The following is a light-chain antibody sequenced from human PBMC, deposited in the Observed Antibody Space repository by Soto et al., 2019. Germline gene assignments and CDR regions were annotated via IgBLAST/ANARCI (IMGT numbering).Light chain of an antibody. CDR3: QQLHVYPST. CDR1: QDINSY. J-gene: IGKJ4*01. Sequence: IQLTQSPSSLSASVGDRVTITCRASQDINSYLAWYQQKPGKAPNLLIYAGTSLQSGVPSRFSGSGSCTEFTLTISSLQPEDFATYYCQQLHVYPSTFGGGTKVE. CDR2: AGT. V-gene: IGKV1-9*01.